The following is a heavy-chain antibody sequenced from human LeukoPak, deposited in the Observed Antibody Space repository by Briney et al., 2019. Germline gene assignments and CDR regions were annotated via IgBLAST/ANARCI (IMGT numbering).Heavy chain of an antibody. Sequence: SETLSLTCTVSGGSITTTNYYWGWIRQSPGKGLEWIGSIYYSGSTYYNPSLKSRVTISVDTSKNHSSLRLSSVTAADTAVYYCARDFWSDHSWFDPWGQGTLVTVSS. J-gene: IGHJ5*02. D-gene: IGHD3-3*01. V-gene: IGHV4-39*07. CDR1: GGSITTTNYY. CDR3: ARDFWSDHSWFDP. CDR2: IYYSGST.